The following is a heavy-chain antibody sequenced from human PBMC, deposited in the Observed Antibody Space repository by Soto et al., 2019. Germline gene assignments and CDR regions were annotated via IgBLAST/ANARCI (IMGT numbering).Heavy chain of an antibody. CDR3: TSNAAAKVGTLSY. CDR1: GFTFSSYA. V-gene: IGHV3-23*01. D-gene: IGHD1-26*01. CDR2: ISGSGGST. J-gene: IGHJ4*02. Sequence: PGGSLRLSCAASGFTFSSYAMSWVRQAPGKGLEWVSAISGSGGSTYFAAPVEGRFTFSRDDSRNTLFLQMNSLKTEDTGVYYCTSNAAAKVGTLSYWGQGTLVTVSS.